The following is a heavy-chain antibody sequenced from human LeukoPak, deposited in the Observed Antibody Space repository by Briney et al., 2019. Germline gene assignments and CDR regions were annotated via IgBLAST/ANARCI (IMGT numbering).Heavy chain of an antibody. J-gene: IGHJ6*03. V-gene: IGHV4-59*08. CDR2: IYYSGST. CDR1: GGSISSYY. Sequence: SETLSLTCTASGGSISSYYWSWIRQPPGKGLEWIGYIYYSGSTNYNPSLKSRVAISVDTSKNQFSLKLSSVTAADTAVYYCARHLRYYYMDVWGKGTTVTVSS. D-gene: IGHD3-3*01. CDR3: ARHLRYYYMDV.